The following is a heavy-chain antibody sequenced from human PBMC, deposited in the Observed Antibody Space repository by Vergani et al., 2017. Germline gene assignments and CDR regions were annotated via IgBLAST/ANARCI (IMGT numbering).Heavy chain of an antibody. J-gene: IGHJ4*02. CDR1: GFSIDNGYY. V-gene: IGHV4-38-2*01. Sequence: QVQLQESGPGLVKPSETLSLTCAVSGFSIDNGYYWDWIRQPPGKGLEWIGSIYRTGRTHFKPSLKSRITISVDTSNNHFSLRLNSLTAADTAVYYCARRSGSVYDIFSGTKYFFDFWGQGTLVTVAS. CDR3: ARRSGSVYDIFSGTKYFFDF. D-gene: IGHD3-9*01. CDR2: IYRTGRT.